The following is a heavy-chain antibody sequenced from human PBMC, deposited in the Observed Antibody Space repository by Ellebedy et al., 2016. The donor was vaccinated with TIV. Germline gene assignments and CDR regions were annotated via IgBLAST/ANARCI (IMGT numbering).Heavy chain of an antibody. CDR2: INSDGSAT. Sequence: GGSLRLSXAASGFTFSSYWMHWVRQAPGKGLVWFSRINSDGSATNYADSVKGRFTISRDNAKKSLYLQMNSLRAEDTAVYYCARTRNLDVWGQGTTVTVSS. V-gene: IGHV3-74*01. J-gene: IGHJ6*02. CDR3: ARTRNLDV. CDR1: GFTFSSYW.